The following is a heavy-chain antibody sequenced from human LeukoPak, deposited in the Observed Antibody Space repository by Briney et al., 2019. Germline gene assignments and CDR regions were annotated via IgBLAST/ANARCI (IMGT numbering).Heavy chain of an antibody. CDR2: IIPICGTA. V-gene: IGHV1-69*05. J-gene: IGHJ4*02. CDR1: GGTFSSYA. CDR3: ARHIHFWSGYFDY. Sequence: SVKLSCKASGGTFSSYAISWVRQAPGQGLEWMGGIIPICGTANYAQKFQGRVTITTDKSTSTAYMELSSLRYEDTAVYYCARHIHFWSGYFDYWGQGTLVTVSS. D-gene: IGHD3-3*02.